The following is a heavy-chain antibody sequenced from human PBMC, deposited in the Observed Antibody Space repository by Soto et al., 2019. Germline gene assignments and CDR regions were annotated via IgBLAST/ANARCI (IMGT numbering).Heavy chain of an antibody. CDR1: GFTFSSYA. CDR2: ISYDGSNK. V-gene: IGHV3-30-3*01. Sequence: GGSLRLPCAASGFTFSSYAMHWVRQAPGKGLEWVAVISYDGSNKYYADSVKGRFTISRDNSKNTLYLQMNSLRAEDTAVYYCARGFTGYSSSWPLFDYWGQGTLVTVSS. D-gene: IGHD6-13*01. CDR3: ARGFTGYSSSWPLFDY. J-gene: IGHJ4*02.